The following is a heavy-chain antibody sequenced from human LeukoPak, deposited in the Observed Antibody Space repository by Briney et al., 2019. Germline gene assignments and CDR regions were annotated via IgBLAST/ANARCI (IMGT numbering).Heavy chain of an antibody. V-gene: IGHV1-2*02. CDR2: INPNSGGT. CDR3: ARDPPIGGADVFDI. CDR1: GYTFTVYY. J-gene: IGHJ3*02. Sequence: ASVKVSCMAAGYTFTVYYMHWVRQAPGQGLEWMGWINPNSGGTNYAQKFQGRVTMTRDTSISTAYMELSRLTSDDTAVYYCARDPPIGGADVFDIWGQGTMVTVSS. D-gene: IGHD3-10*01.